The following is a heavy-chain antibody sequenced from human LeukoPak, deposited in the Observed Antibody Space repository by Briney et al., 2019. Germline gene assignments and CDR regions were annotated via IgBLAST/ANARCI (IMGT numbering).Heavy chain of an antibody. CDR1: GFTFSGYA. V-gene: IGHV3-30-3*01. J-gene: IGHJ4*02. CDR3: ARDGVFDYYDSSGYFDY. Sequence: GGSLRLSCAASGFTFSGYAMHWVGQAPGKGLEWVAVISYDGTNKYYADSVKGRFTISRDNSKNTLYLQMNSLRAEDTAVYYCARDGVFDYYDSSGYFDYWGQGTLVTVSS. D-gene: IGHD3-22*01. CDR2: ISYDGTNK.